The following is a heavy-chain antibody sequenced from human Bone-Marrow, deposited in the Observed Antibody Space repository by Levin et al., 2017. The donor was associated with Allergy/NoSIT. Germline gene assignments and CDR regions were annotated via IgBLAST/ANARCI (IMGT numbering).Heavy chain of an antibody. CDR2: INPSGGST. D-gene: IGHD6-19*01. V-gene: IGHV1-46*01. Sequence: GESLKISCKASGYTFTSYYMHWVRQAPGQGLEWMGIINPSGGSTSYAQKFQGRVTMTRDTSTSTVYMELSSLRSEDTAVYYCARDWRAHIAVAATKGEWNWFDPWGQGTLVTVSS. CDR1: GYTFTSYY. CDR3: ARDWRAHIAVAATKGEWNWFDP. J-gene: IGHJ5*02.